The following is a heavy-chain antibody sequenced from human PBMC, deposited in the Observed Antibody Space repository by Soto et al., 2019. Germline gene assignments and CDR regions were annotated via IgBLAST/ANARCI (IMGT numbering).Heavy chain of an antibody. CDR2: IYYSGST. CDR1: GGSISSYY. Sequence: PSGTLSLTCTVSGGSISSYYWSWIRQPPGKGLEWIGYIYYSGSTNYNPSLKSRVTISVDTSKNQFSLKLSSVTAADTAVYYCARHPAAMGPGDYWGQGTLVTVSS. CDR3: ARHPAAMGPGDY. D-gene: IGHD2-2*01. V-gene: IGHV4-59*08. J-gene: IGHJ4*02.